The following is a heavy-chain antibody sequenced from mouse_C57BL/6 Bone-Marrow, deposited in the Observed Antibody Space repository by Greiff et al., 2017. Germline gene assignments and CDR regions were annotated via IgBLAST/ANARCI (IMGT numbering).Heavy chain of an antibody. J-gene: IGHJ4*01. Sequence: VQLQQSGPELVKPGASVKISCKASGYAFSSSWMHWVKQRPGKGLEWIGRIYPGDGDTNYNGKFKGKATLTAAKSSNTAYMQLSSLTSADSAVYCYERRLTAMDYWGQGTSVTVSS. V-gene: IGHV1-82*01. CDR2: IYPGDGDT. CDR1: GYAFSSSW. CDR3: ERRLTAMDY. D-gene: IGHD3-2*02.